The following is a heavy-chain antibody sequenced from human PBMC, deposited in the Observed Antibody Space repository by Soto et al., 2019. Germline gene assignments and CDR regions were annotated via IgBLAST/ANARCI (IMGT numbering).Heavy chain of an antibody. D-gene: IGHD2-21*02. CDR3: ARAGFGGNSGDNWFDP. CDR2: IYYSGST. CDR1: GGSISSGGYY. V-gene: IGHV4-31*03. J-gene: IGHJ5*02. Sequence: PSETLSLTCTVSGGSISSGGYYWSWIRQHPGKGLEWIGYIYYSGSTYYNPSLKSRVTISVDTSKNQFSLKLSSVTAADTAVYYCARAGFGGNSGDNWFDPWGHGTLVTVSS.